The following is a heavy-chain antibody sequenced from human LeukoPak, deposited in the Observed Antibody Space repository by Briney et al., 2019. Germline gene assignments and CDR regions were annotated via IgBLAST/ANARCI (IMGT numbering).Heavy chain of an antibody. V-gene: IGHV1-46*01. J-gene: IGHJ4*02. CDR2: INPSGGST. D-gene: IGHD3-10*01. CDR1: GYTFTSYY. CDR3: ARGGTMVRGVITRFDY. Sequence: ASVKVSCKASGYTFTSYYMHWVRQAPGQGLEWMGIINPSGGSTSYAQKFQGRVTMTRDTSKNQFSLKLSSVTAADTAVYYCARGGTMVRGVITRFDYWGQGTLVTVSS.